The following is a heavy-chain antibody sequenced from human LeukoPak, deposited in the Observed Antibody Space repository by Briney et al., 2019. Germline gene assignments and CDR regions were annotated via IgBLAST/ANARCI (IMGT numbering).Heavy chain of an antibody. V-gene: IGHV1-2*02. J-gene: IGHJ4*02. CDR2: INPNSGGT. CDR1: GYTFNGYY. Sequence: ASVKVSCKASGYTFNGYYIHWVRQAPGQGLEWMGWINPNSGGTNYAQKFQGRVTMTSDTSISTAYMELSRLRSDDTALYYCARDGEYCSSTSCYSGYWGQGTLVTVSS. D-gene: IGHD2-2*01. CDR3: ARDGEYCSSTSCYSGY.